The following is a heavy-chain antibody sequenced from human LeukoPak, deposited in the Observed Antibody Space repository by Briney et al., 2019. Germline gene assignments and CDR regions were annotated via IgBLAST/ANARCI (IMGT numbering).Heavy chain of an antibody. D-gene: IGHD1-20*01. CDR2: IYYSGIT. Sequence: SETLSLTCSVSGGSISDYYWSWIRQPPGKGLEWIGQIYYSGITNYNSSLKSRVTMSVHTSKNQFSLRLNSVTTADTAVYYCARGRNNSRAWGQGTLVTVSS. J-gene: IGHJ5*02. V-gene: IGHV4-59*13. CDR1: GGSISDYY. CDR3: ARGRNNSRA.